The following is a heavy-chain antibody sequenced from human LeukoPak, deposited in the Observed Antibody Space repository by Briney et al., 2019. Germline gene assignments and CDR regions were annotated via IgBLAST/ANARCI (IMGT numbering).Heavy chain of an antibody. CDR1: GFTFSNYW. V-gene: IGHV3-7*01. Sequence: PWGSLRLSCAASGFTFSNYWMSWVRQAPAKGLERVSNIKQDGSDKYYVDSVKGRFTISRVNAKNSLYLQMNSLRAEDTAMYYCPRPLNWGTRRGINWFDPWGQGTLVTVSS. CDR3: PRPLNWGTRRGINWFDP. J-gene: IGHJ5*02. CDR2: IKQDGSDK. D-gene: IGHD1-7*01.